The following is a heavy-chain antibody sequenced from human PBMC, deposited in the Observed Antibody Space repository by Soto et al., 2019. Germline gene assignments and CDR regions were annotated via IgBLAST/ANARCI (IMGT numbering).Heavy chain of an antibody. CDR1: GYNFPNYW. CDR2: IYPSDSDT. D-gene: IGHD4-17*01. J-gene: IGHJ4*02. V-gene: IGHV5-51*01. CDR3: ARSYGGLYYFDY. Sequence: EVQLVQSGTEVKRPGESLKISCEGSGYNFPNYWLVWVRQLPGNAPEWMGLIYPSDSDTRYNSSFQGQVTISADKSINTAYLQWSSLQASDSAMYYCARSYGGLYYFDYWGQGSLVIVSA.